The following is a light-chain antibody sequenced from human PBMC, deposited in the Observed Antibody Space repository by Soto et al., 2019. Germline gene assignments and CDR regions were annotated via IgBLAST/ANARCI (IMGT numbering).Light chain of an antibody. CDR3: QSFDNTLSGRV. J-gene: IGLJ3*02. CDR1: SSNIGAGYD. V-gene: IGLV1-40*01. Sequence: QSVLTQPPSVSGAPGQTVTISCTGSSSNIGAGYDVHWYQQLPGTAPKLLIYLNTNRPSGVPDRFSGSKSATSASLAITGLQAEDEADYYCQSFDNTLSGRVFGGGTKVTVL. CDR2: LNT.